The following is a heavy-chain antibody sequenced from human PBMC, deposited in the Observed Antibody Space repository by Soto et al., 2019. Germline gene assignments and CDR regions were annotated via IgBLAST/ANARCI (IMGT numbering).Heavy chain of an antibody. V-gene: IGHV3-7*01. CDR2: IKQDGSEI. CDR1: GFTFGSYW. CDR3: ASYSGSYFPVGHDR. Sequence: EAQLVESGGGLVQPWGSLRLSCVGSGFTFGSYWMSWVRQAPGGGLEWVANIKQDGSEIHYLESVKGRFTIFRDNAKKSLYLQMTCLSAEDTAVYFCASYSGSYFPVGHDRWGQGTLVTVSS. J-gene: IGHJ5*02. D-gene: IGHD1-26*01.